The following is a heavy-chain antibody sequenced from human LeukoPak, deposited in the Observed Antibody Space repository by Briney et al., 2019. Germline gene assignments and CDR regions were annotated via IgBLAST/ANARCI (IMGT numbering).Heavy chain of an antibody. J-gene: IGHJ4*02. CDR1: GFSFSSYE. V-gene: IGHV3-48*03. CDR3: ARETIGCGGXCLDF. Sequence: GGSLRLSCAASGFSFSSYEWNWVRQAPGKGLEWISYIDTSGSTTFYADSVKGRFTTSRDNAKNSLFLQMSSLRADDPALYYCARETIGCGGXCLDFWRQGTRVTVSS. D-gene: IGHD2-21*01. CDR2: IDTSGSTT.